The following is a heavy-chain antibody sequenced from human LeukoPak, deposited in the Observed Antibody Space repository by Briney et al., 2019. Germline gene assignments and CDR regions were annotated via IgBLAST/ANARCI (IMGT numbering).Heavy chain of an antibody. CDR3: AKVNYGYHAFDY. Sequence: PEASVKVSCKASGGTFNNYAISWVRQAPGQGLEWMGRIIPIVGIANYAQKFQGRVTISADKSTTTAYLEMGSLESQDTAVYYCAKVNYGYHAFDYWGQGTLVTVSS. CDR1: GGTFNNYA. CDR2: IIPIVGIA. V-gene: IGHV1-69*04. D-gene: IGHD5-18*01. J-gene: IGHJ4*02.